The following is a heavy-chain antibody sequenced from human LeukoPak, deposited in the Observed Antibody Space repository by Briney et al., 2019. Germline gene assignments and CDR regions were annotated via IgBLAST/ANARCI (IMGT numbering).Heavy chain of an antibody. V-gene: IGHV3-74*01. Sequence: GGSLRLSCAASGFTFSSYWMHWVRHAPGKGLVWVSRINSDGSSTSYADSVKGRFTISRDNAKNTLYLQMNSLRAEDTAVYYCARGDGYNLIDYWGQGTLVTVSS. D-gene: IGHD5-24*01. CDR1: GFTFSSYW. CDR2: INSDGSST. CDR3: ARGDGYNLIDY. J-gene: IGHJ4*02.